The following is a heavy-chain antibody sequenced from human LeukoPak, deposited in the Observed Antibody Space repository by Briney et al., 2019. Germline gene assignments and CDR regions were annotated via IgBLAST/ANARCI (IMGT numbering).Heavy chain of an antibody. CDR1: GYTFTGYY. CDR2: INPNSGGT. D-gene: IGHD1-26*01. J-gene: IGHJ4*02. Sequence: ASVKVSCKASGYTFTGYYMHWVRQAPGQGPEWMGWINPNSGGTNYAQKFQGRVTMTRDTSISTAYMELSRLRSDDTAVYYCARVRRSGSYPSYWGQGTLVTVSS. CDR3: ARVRRSGSYPSY. V-gene: IGHV1-2*02.